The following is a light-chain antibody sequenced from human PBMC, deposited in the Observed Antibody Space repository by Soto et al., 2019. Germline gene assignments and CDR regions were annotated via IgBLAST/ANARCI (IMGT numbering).Light chain of an antibody. V-gene: IGLV2-14*01. CDR3: SSYTSSSTLVV. Sequence: QSALTQPASVSGSPGQSITISCTGTSSDGGGYNYVSWYQQHPGKAPKLMIYDVSNRPSGVSNRFSGSKSGNTASLTISGLQAEDEADYYRSSYTSSSTLVVFGGGTKLTVL. J-gene: IGLJ2*01. CDR1: SSDGGGYNY. CDR2: DVS.